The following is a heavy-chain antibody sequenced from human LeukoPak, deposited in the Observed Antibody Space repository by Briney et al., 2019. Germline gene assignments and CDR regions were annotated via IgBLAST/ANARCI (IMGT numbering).Heavy chain of an antibody. Sequence: ASVKVSCKASGYTFTGYYMHWVRQAPGQGLEWMGRINPNSGGTNYAQKFQGRVTMTRDTSISTAYMELSRLRYDDKAVYYCARDKYYDYVWGSYRPDYWGQGTLVNGSS. D-gene: IGHD3-16*02. CDR2: INPNSGGT. CDR1: GYTFTGYY. CDR3: ARDKYYDYVWGSYRPDY. J-gene: IGHJ4*01. V-gene: IGHV1-2*06.